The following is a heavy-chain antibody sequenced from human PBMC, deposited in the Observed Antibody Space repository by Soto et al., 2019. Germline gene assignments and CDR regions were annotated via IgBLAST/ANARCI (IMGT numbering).Heavy chain of an antibody. V-gene: IGHV3-30*18. D-gene: IGHD6-13*01. J-gene: IGHJ6*03. Sequence: GGSLRLSCAASGFTFSSYGMHWVRQAPGKGLEWVAVISYDGSNKYYADSVKGRFTISRDNSKNKLYLQMNSLRAEDTAVYYCAKDGPENSSSWYYYYYYMDVWGKGTTVTVSS. CDR1: GFTFSSYG. CDR2: ISYDGSNK. CDR3: AKDGPENSSSWYYYYYYMDV.